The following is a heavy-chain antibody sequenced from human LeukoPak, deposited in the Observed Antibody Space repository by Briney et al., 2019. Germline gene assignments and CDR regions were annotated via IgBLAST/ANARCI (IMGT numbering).Heavy chain of an antibody. Sequence: SETLSLTCTVSGDSISSYYWSWIRQPPGKGLEWIGYIYYSGSTNYNPSLKSRVTISVDTSKNQFSLKLSSVTAADTAVYYCARGPPSIALAGTFDYWGQGTLVTVSS. CDR2: IYYSGST. CDR3: ARGPPSIALAGTFDY. D-gene: IGHD6-19*01. J-gene: IGHJ4*02. CDR1: GDSISSYY. V-gene: IGHV4-59*01.